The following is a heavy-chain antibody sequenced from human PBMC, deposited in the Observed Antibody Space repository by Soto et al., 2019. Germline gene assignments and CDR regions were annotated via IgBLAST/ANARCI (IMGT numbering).Heavy chain of an antibody. CDR3: ASLTGGHRYYYFDY. D-gene: IGHD2-15*01. Sequence: QVQLQESGPGLVKPSETLSLTCTVSGGSISSYYWSWIRQPPGKGLEWIGYIYYSGSTNYNPSLKSRVTISVDTSKNQFSLKLSSVTAADTAVYYCASLTGGHRYYYFDYWGQGTLVTVSS. J-gene: IGHJ4*02. CDR2: IYYSGST. CDR1: GGSISSYY. V-gene: IGHV4-59*01.